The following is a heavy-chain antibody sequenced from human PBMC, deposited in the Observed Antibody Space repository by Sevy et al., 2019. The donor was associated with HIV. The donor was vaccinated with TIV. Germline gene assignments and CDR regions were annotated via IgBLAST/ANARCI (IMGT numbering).Heavy chain of an antibody. CDR1: GGSISSYY. CDR3: ARGDSNSPNWFDP. V-gene: IGHV4-59*01. CDR2: IYYSGST. Sequence: SETLSLTCTVSGGSISSYYWSWIRQPPGKGLEWIGYIYYSGSTNYNPSLKSRVTISVDTSKNRFSLKRSSVTAADTAGYYCARGDSNSPNWFDPWGQGTLVTVSS. J-gene: IGHJ5*02. D-gene: IGHD4-4*01.